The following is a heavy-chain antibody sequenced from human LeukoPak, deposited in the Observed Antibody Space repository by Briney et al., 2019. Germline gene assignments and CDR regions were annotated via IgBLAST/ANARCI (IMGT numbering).Heavy chain of an antibody. CDR2: INWNGGST. CDR1: GFTFDDYG. V-gene: IGHV3-20*04. J-gene: IGHJ5*02. D-gene: IGHD3-22*01. CDR3: ARDSSGYYFSNWFDP. Sequence: GGSLRLSCAASGFTFDDYGMSWVRQAPGKGLEWVSGINWNGGSTGHADSVKGRFTISRDNAKSSLYLQMNSLRAEDTALYYCARDSSGYYFSNWFDPWGQGTLVTVSS.